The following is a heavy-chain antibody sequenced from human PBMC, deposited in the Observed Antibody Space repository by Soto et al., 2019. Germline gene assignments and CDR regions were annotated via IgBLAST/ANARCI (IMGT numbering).Heavy chain of an antibody. J-gene: IGHJ6*02. CDR1: GYTFGSYG. V-gene: IGHV1-18*01. CDR3: ARSVSSVGYYYYYGMDV. D-gene: IGHD4-17*01. Sequence: ASVKVSCKASGYTFGSYGMSWVRQAPGQGLEWMGWISAPNGKTSYAQKFQGRLTMTTDTSTSTAYMELSRLRSDDTAVYYCARSVSSVGYYYYYGMDVWGQGTTVTVSS. CDR2: ISAPNGKT.